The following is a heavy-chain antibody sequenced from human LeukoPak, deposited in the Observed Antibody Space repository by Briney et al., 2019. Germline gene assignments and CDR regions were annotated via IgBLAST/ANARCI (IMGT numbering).Heavy chain of an antibody. CDR1: GGSISSYY. D-gene: IGHD4-17*01. Sequence: SETLSLTCTVSGGSISSYYWSWIRQPPGKGLEWIGYIYYSGSTNYNPSLKSRVTISVDTSKNQFFLNLISVTAADTAVYYCARGTAQTVNTYAFDMWGQGTMVTVSS. CDR3: ARGTAQTVNTYAFDM. V-gene: IGHV4-59*01. J-gene: IGHJ3*02. CDR2: IYYSGST.